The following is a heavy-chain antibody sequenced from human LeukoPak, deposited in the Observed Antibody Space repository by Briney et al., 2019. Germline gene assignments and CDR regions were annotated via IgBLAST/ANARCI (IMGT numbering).Heavy chain of an antibody. CDR3: ARVEGNCGGDCYRLVY. Sequence: GASVKVSCKASGYTFTTYDINWVRQATGQGLEWMAWMNPNSGNTGYAQKFQGRVTMTRNTSISTAYMELSSLRSEDTAVYYCARVEGNCGGDCYRLVYWGQGTLVTVAS. J-gene: IGHJ4*02. CDR2: MNPNSGNT. CDR1: GYTFTTYD. V-gene: IGHV1-8*01. D-gene: IGHD2-21*01.